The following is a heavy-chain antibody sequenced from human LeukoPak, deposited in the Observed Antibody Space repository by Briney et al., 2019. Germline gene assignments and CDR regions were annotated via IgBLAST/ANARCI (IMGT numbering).Heavy chain of an antibody. CDR2: IYHSGST. J-gene: IGHJ4*02. V-gene: IGHV4-4*02. Sequence: SETLSLTCAVSGGSISSSNWWSWVRQPPGKGLEWIGEIYHSGSTNYNPSLKSRVTISVDKSKNQFSLKLSSVTAADTAVYYCARAALEAAGTFDYWGQGTLVTVSS. CDR3: ARAALEAAGTFDY. D-gene: IGHD6-13*01. CDR1: GGSISSSNW.